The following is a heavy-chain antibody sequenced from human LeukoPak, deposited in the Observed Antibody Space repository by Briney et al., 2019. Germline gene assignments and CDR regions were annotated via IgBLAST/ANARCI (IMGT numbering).Heavy chain of an antibody. J-gene: IGHJ4*02. CDR1: GYTFTDYY. CDR2: INPNSGDT. Sequence: ASVEVSCKASGYTFTDYYIHCVRQAPGQGLEWMGWINPNSGDTNYAQKFQGRVTMTSDTSISTAYMELSSLRSDDTAIYYCARRPHSGGWSSSITLFEHWGQGTLVTVSS. CDR3: ARRPHSGGWSSSITLFEH. D-gene: IGHD6-19*01. V-gene: IGHV1-2*02.